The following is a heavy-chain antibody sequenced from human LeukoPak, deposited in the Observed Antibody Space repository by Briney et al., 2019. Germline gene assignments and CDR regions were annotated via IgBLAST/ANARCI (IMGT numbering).Heavy chain of an antibody. V-gene: IGHV3-72*01. CDR2: TRNKANSYTT. CDR1: GFTFSDHY. CDR3: ARGSRMTTVPYFDY. Sequence: QPGGSLRLSCAASGFTFSDHYMDWVRQAPGKGLEWVGRTRNKANSYTTEYAASVKGRFTISRDDSQNSLYLQMNSLKTEDTAVYYCARGSRMTTVPYFDYWGQGTLVTVSS. D-gene: IGHD4-17*01. J-gene: IGHJ4*02.